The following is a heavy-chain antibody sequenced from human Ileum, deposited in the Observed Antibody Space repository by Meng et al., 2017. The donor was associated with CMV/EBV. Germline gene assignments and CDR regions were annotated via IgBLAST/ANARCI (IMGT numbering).Heavy chain of an antibody. CDR2: IRSSADGFGVST. V-gene: IGHV3-11*01. D-gene: IGHD3-3*01. Sequence: GESLKISCAASGFTFSDYFMSWVRQAPGKGLEWVSYIRSSADGFGVSTFYTDSVKGRFTISRDNSKNTLYLQMTSLKSDDTAVYFCAKGWIFGAGIASWGQGALVTVSS. CDR1: GFTFSDYF. J-gene: IGHJ5*01. CDR3: AKGWIFGAGIAS.